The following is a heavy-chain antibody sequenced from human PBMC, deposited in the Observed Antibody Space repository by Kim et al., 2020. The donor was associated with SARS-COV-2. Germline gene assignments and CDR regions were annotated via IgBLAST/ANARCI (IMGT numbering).Heavy chain of an antibody. V-gene: IGHV4-34*13. D-gene: IGHD6-6*01. J-gene: IGHJ1*01. CDR3: ARTIAGRGRDFQH. Sequence: YDRSLERRVTISVGTAKNPFSLQLSSVTAEDTAVYYCARTIAGRGRDFQHWGQGTLVTVSS.